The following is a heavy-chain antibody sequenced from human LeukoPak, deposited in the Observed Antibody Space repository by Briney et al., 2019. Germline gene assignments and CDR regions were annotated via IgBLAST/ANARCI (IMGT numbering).Heavy chain of an antibody. J-gene: IGHJ4*02. CDR1: GFTFSSYA. CDR3: AKGTLMRTGTFY. CDR2: ISGSGGST. D-gene: IGHD1/OR15-1a*01. Sequence: GGSLRLSCAASGFTFSSYAMSWVRQAPGKGLEWVSAISGSGGSTYYADSVKGRFTISRDKSKNTLYLQMNSLRAEDTAVYYCAKGTLMRTGTFYWGQGTLVTVSS. V-gene: IGHV3-23*01.